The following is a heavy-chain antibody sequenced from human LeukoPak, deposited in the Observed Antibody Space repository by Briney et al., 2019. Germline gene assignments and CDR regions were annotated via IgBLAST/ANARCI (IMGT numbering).Heavy chain of an antibody. D-gene: IGHD6-13*01. J-gene: IGHJ4*02. CDR2: IYSGGST. CDR3: ARGLSSSWYYFDY. Sequence: SGGSLRLSCAASGFTFSSYWMHWVRQAPGKGLEWVSVIYSGGSTYYADSVKGRFTISRDNSKNTPYLQMNSLRAEDTAVYYYARGLSSSWYYFDYWGQGTLVTVSS. CDR1: GFTFSSYW. V-gene: IGHV3-66*01.